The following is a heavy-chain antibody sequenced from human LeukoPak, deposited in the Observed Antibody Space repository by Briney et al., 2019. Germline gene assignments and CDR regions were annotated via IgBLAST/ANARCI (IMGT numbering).Heavy chain of an antibody. D-gene: IGHD4-17*01. Sequence: GGSLRLSCAASGFTFSSYAMSWVRQAPGKGLEWVSAIGGSGGSTYYADSVKGRFTISRDNSKNTLYLQMNSLRAEDAAVYYCAKSDYGDFDYWGQGTLVTVSS. J-gene: IGHJ4*02. CDR1: GFTFSSYA. CDR2: IGGSGGST. CDR3: AKSDYGDFDY. V-gene: IGHV3-23*01.